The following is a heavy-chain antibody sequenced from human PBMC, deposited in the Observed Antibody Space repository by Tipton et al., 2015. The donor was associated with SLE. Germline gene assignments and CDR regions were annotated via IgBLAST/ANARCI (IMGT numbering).Heavy chain of an antibody. D-gene: IGHD3/OR15-3a*01. Sequence: SLRLSCAASGFTFSSYEMNWVRQAPGKGLEWVSYISSSGSTIYYADSVKGRFTISRDNAKNSLYLQMNSLRAEDTAVYYCASFFGPGGGFDYWGQGTLVTVSS. V-gene: IGHV3-48*03. J-gene: IGHJ4*02. CDR3: ASFFGPGGGFDY. CDR2: ISSSGSTI. CDR1: GFTFSSYE.